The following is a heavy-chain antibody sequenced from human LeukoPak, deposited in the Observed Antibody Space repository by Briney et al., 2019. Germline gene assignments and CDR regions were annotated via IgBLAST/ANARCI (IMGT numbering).Heavy chain of an antibody. Sequence: TGGSLRLSCAASGFTFSSYWMSWVRQAPGKGLEWVANIKQDGSEKYCVDSVKGRFTISRDNAKNSLYLQMNSLRAEDTAVYYCARDRPSDRDIVVVPAASETPDNWFDPWGQGTLVTVSS. D-gene: IGHD2-2*01. J-gene: IGHJ5*02. CDR2: IKQDGSEK. V-gene: IGHV3-7*01. CDR3: ARDRPSDRDIVVVPAASETPDNWFDP. CDR1: GFTFSSYW.